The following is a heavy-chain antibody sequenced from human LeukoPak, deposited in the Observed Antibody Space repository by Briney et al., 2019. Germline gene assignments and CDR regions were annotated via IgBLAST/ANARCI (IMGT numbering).Heavy chain of an antibody. CDR3: ARSDYFYTSGPAQIFYY. CDR1: GYSFTSYG. V-gene: IGHV1-18*01. CDR2: ISPNNGNT. J-gene: IGHJ4*02. D-gene: IGHD3-16*01. Sequence: ASVKVSCKASGYSFTSYGITWVRQAPGQGLEWMAWISPNNGNTNYAQKFQGRVTVTTDTSTSTAYMELRSLRSDDTAVYFCARSDYFYTSGPAQIFYYWGQGTLVTVSS.